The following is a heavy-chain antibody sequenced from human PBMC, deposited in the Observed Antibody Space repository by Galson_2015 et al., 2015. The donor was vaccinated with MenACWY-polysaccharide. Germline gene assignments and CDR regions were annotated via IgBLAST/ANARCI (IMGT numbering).Heavy chain of an antibody. D-gene: IGHD3-16*01. CDR2: MHTSGTG. CDR3: VGEWFQRPFGWFGP. CDR1: GGSISSFY. V-gene: IGHV4-59*01. Sequence: SETLSLTCNVSGGSISSFYWGWIRQSPGRGLEWIGYMHTSGTGNFNPSLRSRASISVDTSKRQFSLNLRSVTAADTAVYYCVGEWFQRPFGWFGPWGQGTLVTVSS. J-gene: IGHJ5*02.